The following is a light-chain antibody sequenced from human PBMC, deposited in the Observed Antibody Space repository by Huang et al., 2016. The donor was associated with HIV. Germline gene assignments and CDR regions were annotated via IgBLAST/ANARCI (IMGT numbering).Light chain of an antibody. J-gene: IGKJ1*01. V-gene: IGKV1-39*01. Sequence: DIQMTQSPSSLSASVGDRVTITCRASQSISSYLNWYKQKPGQAPKLLIYAASSLQSGVPSRFSGSGSGTDFTLTISSLQPEDFATYYCQQSYSTPWTFGQGTKVEIK. CDR1: QSISSY. CDR2: AAS. CDR3: QQSYSTPWT.